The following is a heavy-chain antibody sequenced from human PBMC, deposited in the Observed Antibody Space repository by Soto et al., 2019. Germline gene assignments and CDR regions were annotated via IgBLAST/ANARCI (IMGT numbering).Heavy chain of an antibody. CDR3: ATSRSAGATSSFDY. V-gene: IGHV3-23*01. J-gene: IGHJ4*02. Sequence: GGSLRLSCAASGFTFSTYAMSWVRQAPGKGLEWVSAISGSGGSTYYADSVKGRFTISRDNSKNTLYLQMNSLRAEDTAVYYCATSRSAGATSSFDYWGQGTLVTVSS. CDR1: GFTFSTYA. D-gene: IGHD1-26*01. CDR2: ISGSGGST.